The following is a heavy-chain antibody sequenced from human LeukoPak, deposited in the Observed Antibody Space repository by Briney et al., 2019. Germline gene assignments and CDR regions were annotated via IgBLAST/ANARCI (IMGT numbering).Heavy chain of an antibody. CDR1: GYIFTNYG. D-gene: IGHD1-26*01. J-gene: IGHJ4*02. CDR2: ISAYNGNT. Sequence: ASVKVSCKASGYIFTNYGISWMRQAPGQGLEWMGWISAYNGNTNYAQKLQGRVTMTTDTSTSTAYMELRSLRSDDTAVYYCARDSREWELLQVYWGQGTLVTVSS. CDR3: ARDSREWELLQVY. V-gene: IGHV1-18*01.